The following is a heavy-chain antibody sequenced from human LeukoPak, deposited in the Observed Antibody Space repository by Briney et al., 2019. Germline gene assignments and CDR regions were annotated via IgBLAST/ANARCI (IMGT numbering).Heavy chain of an antibody. CDR3: TRDLMDYDLSTGLHHYYMDV. CDR2: ISSSSSYI. Sequence: GGSLRLSCAASGFTFSSYSMNWVRQAPGKGLEWVSSISSSSSYIYYADSVKGRFTISRDNAKNSLYLQMNTLRVEDTAVYYCTRDLMDYDLSTGLHHYYMDVWGQGTTVTVSS. D-gene: IGHD3-9*01. J-gene: IGHJ6*02. V-gene: IGHV3-21*01. CDR1: GFTFSSYS.